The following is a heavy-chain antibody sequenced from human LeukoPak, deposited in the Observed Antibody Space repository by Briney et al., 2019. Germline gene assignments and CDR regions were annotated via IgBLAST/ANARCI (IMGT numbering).Heavy chain of an antibody. Sequence: ASVKVSCKASGYTFTGYYMHWVRQAPGQGLEWMGWINPNSGGTNYAQKFQGRVTMTRGTSISTAYMELSRLRSDDTAVYYCARSRYSSGWYQDYWGQGTLVTVSS. D-gene: IGHD6-19*01. CDR3: ARSRYSSGWYQDY. J-gene: IGHJ4*02. CDR1: GYTFTGYY. V-gene: IGHV1-2*02. CDR2: INPNSGGT.